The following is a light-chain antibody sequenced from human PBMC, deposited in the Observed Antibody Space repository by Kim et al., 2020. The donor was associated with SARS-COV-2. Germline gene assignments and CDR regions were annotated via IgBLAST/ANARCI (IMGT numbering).Light chain of an antibody. CDR1: SSNIGAVYY. V-gene: IGLV1-40*01. Sequence: VPIACTWSSSNIGAVYYVHWYQQLPGTAPTLLIYGNSNRPSGVPDRFSGSESGTSASLAITGLQAEDEADYYGQSYDSSLSGSVVFGGGTKLTVL. CDR3: QSYDSSLSGSVV. J-gene: IGLJ2*01. CDR2: GNS.